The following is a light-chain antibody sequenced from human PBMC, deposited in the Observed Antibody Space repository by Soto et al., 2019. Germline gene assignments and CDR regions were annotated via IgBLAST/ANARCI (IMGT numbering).Light chain of an antibody. J-gene: IGKJ1*01. CDR1: QSVSITY. CDR3: QQYGSQSWK. Sequence: EIVLTQSPGTLSLSLGERATLSCRASQSVSITYLAWYQQKPGQAPRLLIYGASSRATGVPDRFSGSGSGTDFTLTISRLEPEDFAVYYCQQYGSQSWKFGQGTKVEIK. CDR2: GAS. V-gene: IGKV3-20*01.